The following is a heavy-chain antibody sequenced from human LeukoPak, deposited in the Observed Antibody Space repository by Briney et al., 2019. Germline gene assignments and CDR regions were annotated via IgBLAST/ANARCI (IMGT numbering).Heavy chain of an antibody. Sequence: GGSLRLSCAASGFTFSTYGMSWVRQAPGKGLECVSTINGPGRSTYYADSVRGRFTISRDNAKNTLYLQMNSLRAEDTAVYYCARKPAPADWGQGTLVTVSS. CDR3: ARKPAPAD. V-gene: IGHV3-23*01. D-gene: IGHD6-25*01. J-gene: IGHJ4*02. CDR2: INGPGRST. CDR1: GFTFSTYG.